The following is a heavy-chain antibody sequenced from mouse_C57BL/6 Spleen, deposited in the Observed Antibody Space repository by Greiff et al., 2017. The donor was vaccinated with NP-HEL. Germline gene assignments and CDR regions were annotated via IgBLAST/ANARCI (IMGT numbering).Heavy chain of an antibody. Sequence: QVQLQQSGPELVKPGASVKISCKASGYAFSSSWMNWVKQRPGKGLEWIGRIYPGDGYTNYNGKFKGKATLTADKSSSTAYMQLSSLTSEDSAVYSCASEGLYGSSKGVFDYWGQGTTLTVSS. V-gene: IGHV1-82*01. D-gene: IGHD1-1*01. CDR1: GYAFSSSW. J-gene: IGHJ2*01. CDR2: IYPGDGYT. CDR3: ASEGLYGSSKGVFDY.